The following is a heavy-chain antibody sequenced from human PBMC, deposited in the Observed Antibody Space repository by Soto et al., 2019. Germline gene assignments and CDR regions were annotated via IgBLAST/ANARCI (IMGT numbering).Heavy chain of an antibody. Sequence: SVKVSCKASGGTFSSYAISWVRQAPGQGLEWMGGIIPIFGTANYAQKFQGRVTITADESTSTAYMELSSLRSQDTAVYYCARAYCGGDCYLPPYYYGMDVWGQGTMVTVSS. CDR3: ARAYCGGDCYLPPYYYGMDV. CDR1: GGTFSSYA. CDR2: IIPIFGTA. D-gene: IGHD2-21*02. J-gene: IGHJ6*02. V-gene: IGHV1-69*13.